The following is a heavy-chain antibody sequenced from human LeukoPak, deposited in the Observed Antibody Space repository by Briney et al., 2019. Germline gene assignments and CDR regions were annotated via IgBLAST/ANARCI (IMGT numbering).Heavy chain of an antibody. CDR3: ATWRTAKTGFDY. Sequence: SETLSLTCTVSGRSISNNNYYWAWLRQPPGKGLECIGSIYYSGSPYYHPSLKSRFTISVDTSKNQFSLRLSSVTAADTAVYYCATWRTAKTGFDYWGQGTMVTVSS. CDR1: GRSISNNNYY. J-gene: IGHJ4*02. D-gene: IGHD1-1*01. CDR2: IYYSGSP. V-gene: IGHV4-39*01.